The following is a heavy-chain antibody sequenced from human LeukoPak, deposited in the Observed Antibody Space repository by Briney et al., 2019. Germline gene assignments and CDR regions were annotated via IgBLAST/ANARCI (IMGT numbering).Heavy chain of an antibody. Sequence: GGSLRLSCSASGFTFSSYAMHWVRQAPGKGLEYVSGISTNGGTTYYADSVKGRFTISRDNSKNTLYLQMSSLRAEDTAVFYCAKRPRSLLTFDYWGQGTLVTVSS. J-gene: IGHJ4*02. CDR3: AKRPRSLLTFDY. CDR2: ISTNGGTT. D-gene: IGHD2-21*01. CDR1: GFTFSSYA. V-gene: IGHV3-64D*06.